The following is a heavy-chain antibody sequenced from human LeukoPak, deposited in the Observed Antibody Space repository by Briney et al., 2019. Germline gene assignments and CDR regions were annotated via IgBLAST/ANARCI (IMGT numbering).Heavy chain of an antibody. CDR1: GGCISRGTYY. J-gene: IGHJ6*02. CDR2: LYYSGST. V-gene: IGHV4-39*01. Sequence: SETLSLPCTVSGGCISRGTYYCGWICQPPGKGLEWIGWLYYSGSTYYSPSLKSRVTMSVDTTKNQFSLKLTSVIAADAAVYYCARDMTYHFYGMDVWGQGTTVTVSS. CDR3: ARDMTYHFYGMDV.